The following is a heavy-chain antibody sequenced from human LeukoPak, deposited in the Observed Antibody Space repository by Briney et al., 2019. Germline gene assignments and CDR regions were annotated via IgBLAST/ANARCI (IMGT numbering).Heavy chain of an antibody. CDR3: ARNDFPNYYYYMDV. V-gene: IGHV4-59*08. CDR2: IYYSGST. CDR1: GGSFNGYY. D-gene: IGHD3-3*01. J-gene: IGHJ6*03. Sequence: SETLSLTCAVYGGSFNGYYWSWIRQPPGKGLEWIGYIYYSGSTNYNPSLKSRVTISVDTSKNQFSLKLSSVTAADTAVYYCARNDFPNYYYYMDVWGKGTTVTVSS.